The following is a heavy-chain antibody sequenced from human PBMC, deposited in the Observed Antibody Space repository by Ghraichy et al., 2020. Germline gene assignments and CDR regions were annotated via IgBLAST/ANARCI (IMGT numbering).Heavy chain of an antibody. Sequence: SVKVSCKASGYTFTGYYMHWVRQAPGQGLEWMGWINPNSGGTNYAQKFQGRVTMTRDTSISTAYMELSRLRSDDTAVYYCARVDSGSYYDLFDYWGQGTLVTVSS. D-gene: IGHD1-26*01. V-gene: IGHV1-2*02. CDR1: GYTFTGYY. CDR2: INPNSGGT. CDR3: ARVDSGSYYDLFDY. J-gene: IGHJ4*02.